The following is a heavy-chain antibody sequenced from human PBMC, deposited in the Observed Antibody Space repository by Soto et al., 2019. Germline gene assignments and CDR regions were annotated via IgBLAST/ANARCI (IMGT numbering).Heavy chain of an antibody. D-gene: IGHD3-22*01. CDR1: GFTFSSYG. CDR2: ISYDGSNK. Sequence: GGSLRLSCAASGFTFSSYGMHWVRQAPGKGLEWVAVISYDGSNKYYADSVKGRFTISRDNSKNTLYLQMNSLRAEDTAVYYRAKEYYYDSSGYLPDYWGQGTLVTVSS. J-gene: IGHJ4*02. V-gene: IGHV3-30*18. CDR3: AKEYYYDSSGYLPDY.